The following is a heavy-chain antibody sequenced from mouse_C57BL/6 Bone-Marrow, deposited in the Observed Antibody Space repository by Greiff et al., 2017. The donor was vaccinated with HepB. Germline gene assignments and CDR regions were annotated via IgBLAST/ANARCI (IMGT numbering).Heavy chain of an antibody. CDR1: GYTFTDYY. V-gene: IGHV1-26*01. D-gene: IGHD2-2*01. CDR3: ARQLWLRRHYAMDY. Sequence: EVQLQQSGPELVKPGASVKISCKASGYTFTDYYMNWVKQSHGKSLEWIGDINPNNGGTSYNQKFKGKATLTVDKSSSTAYMELRSLTSEDSAVYYCARQLWLRRHYAMDYWGQGTSVTVSS. J-gene: IGHJ4*01. CDR2: INPNNGGT.